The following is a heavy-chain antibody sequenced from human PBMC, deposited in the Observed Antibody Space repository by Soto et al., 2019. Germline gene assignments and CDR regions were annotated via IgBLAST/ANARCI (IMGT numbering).Heavy chain of an antibody. CDR3: AIYYILTGYYMSYYYYGMDV. D-gene: IGHD3-9*01. J-gene: IGHJ6*02. Sequence: ASVKVSCKASGYTFTSYDINWVRQATGQGLEWMGWMNPNSGNTGYAQKFQGRVTMTRNTSISTAYMELSSLRSEDTAVYYCAIYYILTGYYMSYYYYGMDVWGQGTTVTVSS. V-gene: IGHV1-8*01. CDR2: MNPNSGNT. CDR1: GYTFTSYD.